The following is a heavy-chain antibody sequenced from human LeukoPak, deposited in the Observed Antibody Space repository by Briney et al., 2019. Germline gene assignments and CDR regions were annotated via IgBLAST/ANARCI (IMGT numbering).Heavy chain of an antibody. CDR1: GYIFISYA. J-gene: IGHJ4*02. CDR2: ITAGNGNT. D-gene: IGHD3-22*01. Sequence: ASVKVSCKASGYIFISYAMHWVRQAPGQRLEWMGWITAGNGNTKYSQKFQGRVTITRDTSASTAYMELSSLRSEDTAVYYCARDSSEYYFDYWGQGTLVTVSS. V-gene: IGHV1-3*01. CDR3: ARDSSEYYFDY.